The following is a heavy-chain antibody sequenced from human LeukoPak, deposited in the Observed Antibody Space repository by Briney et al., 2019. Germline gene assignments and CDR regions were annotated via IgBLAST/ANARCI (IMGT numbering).Heavy chain of an antibody. D-gene: IGHD6-13*01. CDR1: GYTFTGYY. CDR2: INPNSGGT. V-gene: IGHV1-2*02. J-gene: IGHJ4*02. Sequence: GASVKVSCKASGYTFTGYYMHWVRQAPGQGLEWMGWINPNSGGTNYAQKFQGRVNMTRDTSISTAYMELSRLRSDDTAVYYCARSEDSSSWYGWSLDYWGQGTLVTVSS. CDR3: ARSEDSSSWYGWSLDY.